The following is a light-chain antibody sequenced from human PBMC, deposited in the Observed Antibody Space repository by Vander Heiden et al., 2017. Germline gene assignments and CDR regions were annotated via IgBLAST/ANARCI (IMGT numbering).Light chain of an antibody. CDR1: ESISSW. V-gene: IGKV1-5*03. Sequence: DIQMTQSPSTLSASVGDRSTSSCRASESISSWLAWYQQKPGKAPKLLLYKASTLESGVPSRFSGSGSGTEFTLTISSLQPDDFAVYYCQHADSSPWAFGQGTKVEVK. CDR2: KAS. J-gene: IGKJ1*01. CDR3: QHADSSPWA.